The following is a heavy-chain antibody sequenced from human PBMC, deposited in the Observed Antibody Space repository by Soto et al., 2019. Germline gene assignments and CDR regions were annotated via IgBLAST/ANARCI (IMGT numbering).Heavy chain of an antibody. CDR2: ISPYNGNT. Sequence: QVQLEQSGAEVKTPGASVKVSCKASGYTFRSYGITWVRQAPGQGLEWMGWISPYNGNTNYAQKVQGRVTMTTDTSTNTAYMKLRSLRSDDTAAYYCARDGLAYCGGECFFDRWGQGTLVTVSS. J-gene: IGHJ4*02. V-gene: IGHV1-18*01. CDR3: ARDGLAYCGGECFFDR. CDR1: GYTFRSYG. D-gene: IGHD2-21*01.